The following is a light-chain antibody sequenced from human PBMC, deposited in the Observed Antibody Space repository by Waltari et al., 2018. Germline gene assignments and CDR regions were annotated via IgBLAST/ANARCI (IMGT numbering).Light chain of an antibody. V-gene: IGLV1-44*01. CDR1: SSNIGSNT. CDR2: RKN. J-gene: IGLJ1*01. CDR3: AAWDDSLNGYV. Sequence: QSVLTQPPSASGTPGQRVTISCSGSSSNIGSNTVNWYQQLPGTAPKLLIYRKNQRPSGVPERFSGSKSGTSASLAISGLQSEDEADYYCAAWDDSLNGYVFGTGTKVTVL.